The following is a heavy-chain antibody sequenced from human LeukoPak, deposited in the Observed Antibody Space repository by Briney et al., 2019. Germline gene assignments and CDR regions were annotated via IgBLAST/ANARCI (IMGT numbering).Heavy chain of an antibody. V-gene: IGHV4-34*01. CDR2: INHSGST. Sequence: SETLSLTCAVYGGSFSGYYWSWIRQPPGKGLEWIGEINHSGSTNYNPSLKSRVTISVDTSKNQFSLKLSSVTAADTAVYYCASGSTVMVFWGQGTLVTVSS. D-gene: IGHD5-18*01. CDR3: ASGSTVMVF. CDR1: GGSFSGYY. J-gene: IGHJ4*02.